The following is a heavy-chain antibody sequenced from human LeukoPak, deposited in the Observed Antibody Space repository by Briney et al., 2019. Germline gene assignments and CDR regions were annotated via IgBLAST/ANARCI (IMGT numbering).Heavy chain of an antibody. CDR2: ISSSSSYI. CDR1: GFTFSSYS. Sequence: GGSLRLSCAASGFTFSSYSMNWVRQAPGKGLEWVSFISSSSSYIYYADSVKGRFTISRDNAKNSLYLQMNSLRAEDTAVYYCAREARYSSSWATYFDYWGQGTLVTVSS. V-gene: IGHV3-21*01. D-gene: IGHD6-13*01. J-gene: IGHJ4*02. CDR3: AREARYSSSWATYFDY.